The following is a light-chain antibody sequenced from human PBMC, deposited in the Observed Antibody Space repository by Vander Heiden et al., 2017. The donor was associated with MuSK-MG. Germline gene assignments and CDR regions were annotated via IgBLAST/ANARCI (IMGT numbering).Light chain of an antibody. CDR3: RQADSSLT. V-gene: IGKV3-20*01. Sequence: EIVLTQSPGTLSLSPGETATLSCRASQTLSINYLSWYQQKPGQAPRLLIDDASSRAAGIEDRISGSGSGTDFTLTISRLEPEEFAVYYWRQADSSLTFGQGTKVEIK. J-gene: IGKJ1*01. CDR2: DAS. CDR1: QTLSINY.